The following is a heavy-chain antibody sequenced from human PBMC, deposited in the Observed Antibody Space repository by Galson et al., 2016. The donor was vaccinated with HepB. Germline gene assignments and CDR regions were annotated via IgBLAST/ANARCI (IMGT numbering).Heavy chain of an antibody. CDR2: VSSGGTTQ. V-gene: IGHV3-30*03. CDR1: GFSFSNYG. CDR3: ARWASSDYGDCLDV. J-gene: IGHJ6*02. D-gene: IGHD4/OR15-4a*01. Sequence: SLRLSCAASGFSFSNYGMHWFRQAPRRGLVWVAVVSSGGTTQNYADSVKGRFTISRDKSKSTLYLQMDSLRAEDTAVYYCARWASSDYGDCLDVWGQGTTVTVSS.